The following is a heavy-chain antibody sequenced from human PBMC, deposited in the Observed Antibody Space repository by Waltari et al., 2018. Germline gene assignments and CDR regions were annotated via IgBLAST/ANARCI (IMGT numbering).Heavy chain of an antibody. D-gene: IGHD4-17*01. J-gene: IGHJ4*02. V-gene: IGHV1-69*02. CDR2: IIPILGIA. CDR3: ARFGDYGDYVGVDY. CDR1: GGTFSSYT. Sequence: QVQLVQSGAEVKKPGSSVKVSCKASGGTFSSYTLSWVRQAPGQGLEWMGRIIPILGIANYAQKFQGRVTITADKSTSTAYMELSSLRSEDTAVYYCARFGDYGDYVGVDYWGQGTLVTVSS.